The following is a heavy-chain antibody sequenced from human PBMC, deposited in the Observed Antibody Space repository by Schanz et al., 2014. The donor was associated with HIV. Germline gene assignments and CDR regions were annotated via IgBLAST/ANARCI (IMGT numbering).Heavy chain of an antibody. J-gene: IGHJ6*02. Sequence: QVQLVQSGTEVKRPGASVKVSCKASEYIFTDHYIQWVRQAPGHGPEWMGWFNPYSGGRIYAQQFQGRVVMTRAPSISTAYMELSGLTSDDTAVYYCARGLKDYYYALDVWGQGTTVIVSS. CDR1: EYIFTDHY. CDR2: FNPYSGGR. V-gene: IGHV1-2*02. CDR3: ARGLKDYYYALDV. D-gene: IGHD3-16*01.